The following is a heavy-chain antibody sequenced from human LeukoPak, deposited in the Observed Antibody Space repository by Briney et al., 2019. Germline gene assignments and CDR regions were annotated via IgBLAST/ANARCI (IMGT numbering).Heavy chain of an antibody. V-gene: IGHV3-53*04. J-gene: IGHJ4*02. Sequence: GGSLRLSCAASGFTVSSNYMSWVRQAPGKGLEWVSVIYSGGSTYYADSVEGRFTISRHNSKNTLYLQMNGLRAEDTAVYYCARAGSGSYYYYFYYWGQGTLVTVSS. D-gene: IGHD3-10*01. CDR2: IYSGGST. CDR1: GFTVSSNY. CDR3: ARAGSGSYYYYFYY.